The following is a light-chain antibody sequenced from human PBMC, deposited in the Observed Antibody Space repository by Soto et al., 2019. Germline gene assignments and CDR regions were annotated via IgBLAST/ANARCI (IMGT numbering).Light chain of an antibody. CDR3: QQSSTTPYT. V-gene: IGKV1-39*01. Sequence: DIQMTQSPSSLPASLGAKVTTPSRASQSIGNSLNWYQQKPGSAPKVLIYAASNLQSGVPSKFSGSGSGTDFTLTIDSLQPEDFAIYYCQQSSTTPYTFGQGTKLEIK. J-gene: IGKJ2*01. CDR2: AAS. CDR1: QSIGNS.